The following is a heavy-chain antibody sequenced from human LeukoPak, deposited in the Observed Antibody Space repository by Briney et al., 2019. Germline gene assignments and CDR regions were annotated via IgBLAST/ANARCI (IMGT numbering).Heavy chain of an antibody. CDR2: INHSGSN. D-gene: IGHD3-22*01. CDR1: GASLSGYY. J-gene: IGHJ2*01. CDR3: ARVSDYYDSCGYYWYFDL. Sequence: SETLSLTCPAYGASLSGYYWSWIRQPPGKGLEWIGEINHSGSNNYNPSCKSRVTISVDTSKNQFSLKLSSVTAADTTVYYCARVSDYYDSCGYYWYFDLWGRGTLVTVSS. V-gene: IGHV4-34*01.